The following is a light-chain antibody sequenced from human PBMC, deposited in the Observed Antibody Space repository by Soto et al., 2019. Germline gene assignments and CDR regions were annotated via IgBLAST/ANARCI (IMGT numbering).Light chain of an antibody. V-gene: IGKV3D-15*01. J-gene: IGKJ4*01. Sequence: EIVRTQSPATLYVSPGAIATLSCRASQSVSSNFAWYQQKPGQAPRLLIYGASTRASGIPARFSGSGSGTEFTLTVRGLQSDDFAVYCCQQYNNLPLTFGGGTKVEIK. CDR3: QQYNNLPLT. CDR2: GAS. CDR1: QSVSSN.